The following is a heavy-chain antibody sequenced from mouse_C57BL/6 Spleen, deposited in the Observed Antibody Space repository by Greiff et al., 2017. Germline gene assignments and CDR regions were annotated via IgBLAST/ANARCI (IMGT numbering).Heavy chain of an antibody. V-gene: IGHV1-22*01. D-gene: IGHD4-1*01. CDR2: INPNNGGT. J-gene: IGHJ2*01. CDR3: ARWGLGRRYFDY. CDR1: GYTFTDYN. Sequence: VQLQQSGAELAKPGASVKMSCKASGYTFTDYNMHWVKQSHGKSLEWIGYINPNNGGTSYNQKFKGKATLTVNKSSSTAYMELRSLTSEDSAVYYCARWGLGRRYFDYWGQGTTLTVSS.